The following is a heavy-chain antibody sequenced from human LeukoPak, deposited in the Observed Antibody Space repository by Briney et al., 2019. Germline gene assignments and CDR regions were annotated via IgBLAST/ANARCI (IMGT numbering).Heavy chain of an antibody. CDR3: ARGPRYGGGSYGYIGI. J-gene: IGHJ3*02. Sequence: ASVKVSCKASGYTFTSYDINWVRQATGQGLEWMGWMNPNSGNTGYAQKFQGRVTMTRNTSISTAYMELSSLRSEDTAVYYCARGPRYGGGSYGYIGIWGQGTMVTVSS. CDR1: GYTFTSYD. CDR2: MNPNSGNT. V-gene: IGHV1-8*01. D-gene: IGHD5-18*01.